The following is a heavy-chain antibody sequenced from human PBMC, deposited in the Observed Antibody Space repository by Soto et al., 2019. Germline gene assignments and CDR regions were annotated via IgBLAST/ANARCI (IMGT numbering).Heavy chain of an antibody. J-gene: IGHJ4*02. V-gene: IGHV3-48*03. CDR3: VRFGGAAAGPGDY. CDR1: EFTFSSYE. D-gene: IGHD6-13*01. Sequence: PGGSLRLSCVASEFTFSSYEMNWVRQAPGKGREWVSYISSSGTTIYYTDSVKGRFTISRDNAKKSLYLQMNSLRAEDTAVYYCVRFGGAAAGPGDYWGQGTLVTVSS. CDR2: ISSSGTTI.